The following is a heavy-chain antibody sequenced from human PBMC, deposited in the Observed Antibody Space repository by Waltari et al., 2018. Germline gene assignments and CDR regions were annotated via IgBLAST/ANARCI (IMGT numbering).Heavy chain of an antibody. CDR1: GYCFTSYW. J-gene: IGHJ4*02. CDR3: ARLRSWATFDY. Sequence: EVQLVQSGAEVKKPGASLKISCTGSGYCFTSYWIGWVRQIPGKGLEWMGIIYPGDSETRYSPSLQGQVTNSAGKSISTAYLQWSSLKASDTAMDYCARLRSWATFDYWGQGTLVTVSS. V-gene: IGHV5-51*01. CDR2: IYPGDSET. D-gene: IGHD6-13*01.